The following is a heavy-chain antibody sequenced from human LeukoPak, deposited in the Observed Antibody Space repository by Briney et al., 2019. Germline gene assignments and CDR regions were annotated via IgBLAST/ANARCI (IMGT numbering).Heavy chain of an antibody. CDR3: ARVRGGLQEFDY. Sequence: PSETLSLTCTVSGGSISSSSYYWGWIRQPPGTGLEWIGSIYYSGSTYYNPSLKSRVTISVDTSKNQFSLKLSSVTAADTAVYYCARVRGGLQEFDYWGQGALVTVSS. CDR1: GGSISSSSYY. V-gene: IGHV4-39*07. CDR2: IYYSGST. D-gene: IGHD4-11*01. J-gene: IGHJ4*02.